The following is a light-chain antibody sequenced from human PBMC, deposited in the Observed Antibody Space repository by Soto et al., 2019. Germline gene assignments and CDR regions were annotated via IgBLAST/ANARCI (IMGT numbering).Light chain of an antibody. CDR3: SSYTSSSPHVV. V-gene: IGLV2-14*01. J-gene: IGLJ2*01. CDR1: SSDVGGHNY. CDR2: DVS. Sequence: QSALTQPASVSGSPGQSSTISCTGTSSDVGGHNYVSWYQQHPGKAPKLMIYDVSNRPSGVANRFSGSKSGNTASLTISGLQAADEADYYCSSYTSSSPHVVFGGGTTLTVL.